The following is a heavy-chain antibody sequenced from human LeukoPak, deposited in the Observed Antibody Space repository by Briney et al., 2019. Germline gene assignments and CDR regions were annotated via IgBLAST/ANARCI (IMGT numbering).Heavy chain of an antibody. CDR1: GFTVSSNY. D-gene: IGHD3-22*01. Sequence: GGSLRLSCAASGFTVSSNYMSWVRQAPGKGLEWVSVIYSGGSTYYADSVKGRFTISRDNSKNTLYLQMNSLRAEDTAVYYCARDDYYDSSGYQGDYWGQGTLVTVSS. J-gene: IGHJ4*02. CDR3: ARDDYYDSSGYQGDY. V-gene: IGHV3-66*01. CDR2: IYSGGST.